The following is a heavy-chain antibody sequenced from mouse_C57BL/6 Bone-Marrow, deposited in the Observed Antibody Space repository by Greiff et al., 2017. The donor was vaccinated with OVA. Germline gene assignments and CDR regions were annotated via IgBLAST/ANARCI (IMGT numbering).Heavy chain of an antibody. CDR1: GYAFSSYW. V-gene: IGHV1-80*01. CDR2: IYPGDGDT. J-gene: IGHJ3*01. D-gene: IGHD2-1*01. CDR3: ARGPGNYLSWFAY. Sequence: VQLQQSGAELVKPGASVKISCKASGYAFSSYWMNWVKQRPGKGLEWIGQIYPGDGDTNYNGKFKGKATLTADKSSSTAYMQLSSLTSEDSAVYFCARGPGNYLSWFAYWGQGTLVTVSA.